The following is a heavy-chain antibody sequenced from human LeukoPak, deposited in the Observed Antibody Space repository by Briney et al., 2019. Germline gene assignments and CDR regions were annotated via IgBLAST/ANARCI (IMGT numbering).Heavy chain of an antibody. Sequence: SETLSLTCTVSSGPITSYYWSWIRQPPGKGLEWIGSIYYSGGTNYNPSLKSRVTISVDTSKNQFSLELSSVTAADTAVYYCAVNSTKHTFDIWGQGTMVTVSS. J-gene: IGHJ3*02. D-gene: IGHD1-1*01. CDR3: AVNSTKHTFDI. CDR2: IYYSGGT. CDR1: SGPITSYY. V-gene: IGHV4-59*08.